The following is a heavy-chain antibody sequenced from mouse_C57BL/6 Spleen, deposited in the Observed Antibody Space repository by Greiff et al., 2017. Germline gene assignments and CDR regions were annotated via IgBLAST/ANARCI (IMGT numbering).Heavy chain of an antibody. J-gene: IGHJ4*01. V-gene: IGHV1-64*01. D-gene: IGHD1-1*01. CDR2: IHPNSGST. CDR3: ARSQYYYGSSSYAMDY. Sequence: QVQLQQPGAELVKPGASVKLSCKASGYTFTSYWMHWVKQRPGQGLEWIGMIHPNSGSTNYNAKFKSKATLTVDKSSSTAYMQLSSLTSEDSAVYYCARSQYYYGSSSYAMDYWGQGTSVTVSS. CDR1: GYTFTSYW.